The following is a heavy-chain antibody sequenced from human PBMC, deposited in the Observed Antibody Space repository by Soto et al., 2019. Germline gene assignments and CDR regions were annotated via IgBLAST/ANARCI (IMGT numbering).Heavy chain of an antibody. V-gene: IGHV3-23*01. CDR2: ISGSGGST. CDR1: GFTFRSYG. J-gene: IGHJ4*02. D-gene: IGHD2-15*01. CDR3: AKDQVVVVAATLLYFDY. Sequence: GGSLRLSCAASGFTFRSYGMSWVRQAPGKGLEWVSAISGSGGSTYYADSVKGRFTISRDNSKNTLYLQMNSLRAEDTAVYYCAKDQVVVVAATLLYFDYWGQGTLVTVSS.